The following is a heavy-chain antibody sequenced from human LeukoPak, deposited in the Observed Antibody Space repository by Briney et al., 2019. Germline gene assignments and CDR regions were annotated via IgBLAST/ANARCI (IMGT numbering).Heavy chain of an antibody. V-gene: IGHV4-59*01. CDR3: ARGGNYWPQWWFDP. CDR2: IYYTEST. J-gene: IGHJ5*02. CDR1: GGSISTYY. D-gene: IGHD1-26*01. Sequence: KPSEPLSLACTVSGGSISTYYWRWIREPPGKGLEWIGHIYYTESTSYNPSLKSRVTMSLDASKNQYSLELTSVTPEDTAVYYCARGGNYWPQWWFDPWGRGTLVSVSS.